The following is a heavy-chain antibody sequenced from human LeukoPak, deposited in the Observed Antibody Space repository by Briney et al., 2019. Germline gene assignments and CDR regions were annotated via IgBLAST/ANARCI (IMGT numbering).Heavy chain of an antibody. Sequence: PSETLSLTCTVSGGSINSYYWSWIRQPAGKGLEWIGRIYTSGSTNYNPSRKSRVTMSVDTSKNQFSLKLSSVTAADTAVYYCARAQYCSSTSCYLWVFDPWGQGTLVTVSS. CDR3: ARAQYCSSTSCYLWVFDP. J-gene: IGHJ5*02. D-gene: IGHD2-2*01. CDR2: IYTSGST. V-gene: IGHV4-4*07. CDR1: GGSINSYY.